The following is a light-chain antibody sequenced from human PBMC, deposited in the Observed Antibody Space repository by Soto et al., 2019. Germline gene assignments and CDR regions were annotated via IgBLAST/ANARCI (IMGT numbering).Light chain of an antibody. CDR1: QSVSSN. CDR3: QQYNNWPQLT. J-gene: IGKJ4*01. V-gene: IGKV3-15*01. Sequence: EIVMTQSPATLSVSPGERATLSCRASQSVSSNLAWYQHKPGQAPRLLIYGASTRATGIPARFSGSGSGTEFTLTISRLQSEDFEVYYCQQYNNWPQLTFGGGTKVEIK. CDR2: GAS.